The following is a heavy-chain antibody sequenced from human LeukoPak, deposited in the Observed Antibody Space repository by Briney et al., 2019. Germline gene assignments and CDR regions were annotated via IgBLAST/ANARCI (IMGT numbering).Heavy chain of an antibody. D-gene: IGHD6-13*01. CDR3: ARGSPVKPYSSSWYDLNDFDY. CDR1: GFTFGSYS. CDR2: ISSSSSYI. Sequence: PGGSLRLSCAASGFTFGSYSMNWVRQAPGKGLEWVSSISSSSSYIYYADSVKGRFTISRDNAKNSLYLQMNSLRAEDTAVYYCARGSPVKPYSSSWYDLNDFDYWGQGTLVTVSS. V-gene: IGHV3-21*01. J-gene: IGHJ4*02.